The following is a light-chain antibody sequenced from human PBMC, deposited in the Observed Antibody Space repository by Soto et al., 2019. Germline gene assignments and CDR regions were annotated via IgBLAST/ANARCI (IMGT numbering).Light chain of an antibody. V-gene: IGKV1-39*01. CDR1: QSISNH. J-gene: IGKJ1*01. CDR3: QQSYSSPPT. Sequence: DIQMTQSPSSLSASVEDRFIITCRASQSISNHLNWYQQKPEKAPKLLIFAASSLKSGVPLRFTGSRSGPDFPLTISRLQPEDFANYYCQQSYSSPPTFGQGTKVNI. CDR2: AAS.